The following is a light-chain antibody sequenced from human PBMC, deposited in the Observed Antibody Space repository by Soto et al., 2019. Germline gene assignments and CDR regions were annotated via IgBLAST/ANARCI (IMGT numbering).Light chain of an antibody. V-gene: IGKV3-20*01. Sequence: EIVLTQSPGTLSLSPGERATLSCRASQSVSSSYLAWYQHKPGQAPRLLIYGASSRATGIPDRFSGSGSGTDFTLPISRLEPEDFAVYYCQQYGRTPYTFGQRTKLEIK. CDR1: QSVSSSY. CDR3: QQYGRTPYT. J-gene: IGKJ2*01. CDR2: GAS.